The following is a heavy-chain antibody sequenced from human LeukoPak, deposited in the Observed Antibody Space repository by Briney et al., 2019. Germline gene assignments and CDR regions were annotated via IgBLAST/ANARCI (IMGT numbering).Heavy chain of an antibody. CDR3: ARDASSASDTVTHYFDY. J-gene: IGHJ4*02. CDR1: GGSISSGGYY. Sequence: SQTLSLTCTVSGGSISSGGYYWSWIRQHPGRGLEWIGYIYYSGSTYYNPSLKSRVTISVDTSKNQFSLKLSSVTAADTAVYYCARDASSASDTVTHYFDYWGQGTLVTVSS. CDR2: IYYSGST. D-gene: IGHD4-17*01. V-gene: IGHV4-31*03.